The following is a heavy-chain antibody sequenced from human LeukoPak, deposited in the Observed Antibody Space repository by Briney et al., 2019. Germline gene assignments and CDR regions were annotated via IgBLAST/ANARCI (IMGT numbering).Heavy chain of an antibody. CDR1: GFTFTTHW. V-gene: IGHV3-74*01. D-gene: IGHD5-12*01. CDR3: ARGKYGGYFIDY. Sequence: GGSLRLSCAASGFTFTTHWIHWVRQAPGKGLVWVSRIKPDGSDTNYADSVKGRFTISRDNAKNTVYLQMNSLRAEDTAVYYCARGKYGGYFIDYWGQGTLVTVSS. J-gene: IGHJ4*02. CDR2: IKPDGSDT.